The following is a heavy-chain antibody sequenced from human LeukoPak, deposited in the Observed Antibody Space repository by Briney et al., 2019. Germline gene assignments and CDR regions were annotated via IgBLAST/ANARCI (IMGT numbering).Heavy chain of an antibody. CDR3: ASTYYDILTPSYYFDF. J-gene: IGHJ4*02. Sequence: SEPLSLPCTVTGGSITSGSYYWGWVRQPPGKGLEWFGSMHYNERTYSNPSLKSRVTISVDTSKNQFSLNLSSVTAADTAVFYCASTYYDILTPSYYFDFWGRGTLVTVSS. D-gene: IGHD3-9*01. CDR1: GGSITSGSYY. CDR2: MHYNERT. V-gene: IGHV4-39*01.